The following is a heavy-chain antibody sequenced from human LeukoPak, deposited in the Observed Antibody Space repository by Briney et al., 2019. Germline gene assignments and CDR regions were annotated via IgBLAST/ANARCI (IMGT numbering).Heavy chain of an antibody. J-gene: IGHJ5*02. CDR2: IYYSGST. CDR1: GGSISSGDYY. D-gene: IGHD5-18*01. Sequence: SQTLSLTCTVSGGSISSGDYYWSWIRQPPWKGLEWIGYIYYSGSTYYNPSLKSRVTISVDTSKNQFSLKLSSVTAADTAVYYCARDPSYGWFDPWGQGTLVTVSS. CDR3: ARDPSYGWFDP. V-gene: IGHV4-30-4*01.